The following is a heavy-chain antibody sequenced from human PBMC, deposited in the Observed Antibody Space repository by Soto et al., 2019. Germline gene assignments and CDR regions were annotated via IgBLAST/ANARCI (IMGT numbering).Heavy chain of an antibody. CDR2: IYYSGST. Sequence: KSSETLSLTCTVSGGSISSGDYYWSWIRQPPGKGLEWIGYIYYSGSTYYNPSLKSRVTISVDTSKNQFSLKLSSVTAADTAVYYCARGGQRALRGNVDFWSGYYVWFDPWGQGTLVTVSS. J-gene: IGHJ5*02. D-gene: IGHD3-3*01. V-gene: IGHV4-30-4*01. CDR3: ARGGQRALRGNVDFWSGYYVWFDP. CDR1: GGSISSGDYY.